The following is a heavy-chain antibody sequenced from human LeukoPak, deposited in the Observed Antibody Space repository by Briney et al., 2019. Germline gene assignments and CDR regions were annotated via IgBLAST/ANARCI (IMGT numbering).Heavy chain of an antibody. CDR3: ARDNVSSGYYGNFDY. CDR1: GGSISSSSYY. V-gene: IGHV4-39*07. CDR2: IYYSGST. D-gene: IGHD3-22*01. J-gene: IGHJ4*02. Sequence: SETLSLTCTVSGGSISSSSYYWGWIRRPPGKGLEWIGSIYYSGSTYYNPSLKSRVTISVDTSKNQFSLKLSSVTAADTAVYYCARDNVSSGYYGNFDYWGQGTLVTVSS.